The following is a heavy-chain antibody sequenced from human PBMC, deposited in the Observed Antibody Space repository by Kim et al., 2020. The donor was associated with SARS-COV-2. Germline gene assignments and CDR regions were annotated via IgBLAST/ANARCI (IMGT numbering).Heavy chain of an antibody. V-gene: IGHV3-21*01. Sequence: GGSLRLSCAASGFTFSSYSMNWVRQAPGKGLEWVSSISSSSSYIYYADSVKGRFTISRDNAKNSLYLQMNSLRAEDTAVYYCASVYFSSTSCYYYYGMDVWGQGTTVTVSS. CDR1: GFTFSSYS. J-gene: IGHJ6*02. CDR3: ASVYFSSTSCYYYYGMDV. D-gene: IGHD2-2*01. CDR2: ISSSSSYI.